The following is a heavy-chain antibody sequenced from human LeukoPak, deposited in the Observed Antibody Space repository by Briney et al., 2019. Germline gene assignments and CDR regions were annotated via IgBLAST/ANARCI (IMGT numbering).Heavy chain of an antibody. D-gene: IGHD2-2*01. CDR1: GFTFSSYS. CDR2: ISSSSSYI. CDR3: AREVSEACSSTSCLYYFDY. Sequence: GGSLRLSCAASGFTFSSYSTNWVRQAPGKGLEWVSSISSSSSYIYYADSVKGRFTISRDNAKNSLYLQMNSLRAEDTAVYYCAREVSEACSSTSCLYYFDYWGQGTLVTVSS. V-gene: IGHV3-21*01. J-gene: IGHJ4*02.